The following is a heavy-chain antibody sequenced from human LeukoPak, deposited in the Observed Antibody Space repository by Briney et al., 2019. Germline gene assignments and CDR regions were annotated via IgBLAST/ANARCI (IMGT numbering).Heavy chain of an antibody. CDR3: ARDQDYYDSSGYSD. CDR2: IIPIFGTA. D-gene: IGHD3-22*01. Sequence: SVKVSCKASGGTFSSYAISWVRQAPGQGLEWMGGIIPIFGTANYAQKFQGRVTITADESTSTAYMELSSLRSEDTAVYYCARDQDYYDSSGYSDWGQGTLVTVSS. V-gene: IGHV1-69*13. CDR1: GGTFSSYA. J-gene: IGHJ4*02.